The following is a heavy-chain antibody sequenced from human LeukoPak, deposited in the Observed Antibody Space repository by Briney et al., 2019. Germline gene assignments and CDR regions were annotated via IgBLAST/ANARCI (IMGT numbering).Heavy chain of an antibody. D-gene: IGHD3-10*01. CDR3: ARDLGAITMVRGVIIDY. CDR2: ISSSGSTI. J-gene: IGHJ4*02. V-gene: IGHV3-48*03. CDR1: GFTFSSYE. Sequence: GGSLRLSCAASGFTFSSYEMNWVRQAPGKGLEWVSYISSSGSTIYYADSVKGRFTISRDNAKNSLYLQMNSLRAEDTAVYYCARDLGAITMVRGVIIDYWGQGTLVTVSS.